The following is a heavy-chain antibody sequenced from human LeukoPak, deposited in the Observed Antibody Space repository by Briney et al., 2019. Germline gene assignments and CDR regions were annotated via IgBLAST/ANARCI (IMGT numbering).Heavy chain of an antibody. Sequence: ASVTVSCKASGYTFTGYYMHWVRHAPGQGLEWLGWINPNSGGTNYAQKFQGRVTMTRDTSISTAYMELSRLRSDDTAVYYCARDLKWEGGSVQTWGLDYWGQGTLVTVSS. V-gene: IGHV1-2*02. D-gene: IGHD1-26*01. CDR1: GYTFTGYY. CDR2: INPNSGGT. J-gene: IGHJ4*02. CDR3: ARDLKWEGGSVQTWGLDY.